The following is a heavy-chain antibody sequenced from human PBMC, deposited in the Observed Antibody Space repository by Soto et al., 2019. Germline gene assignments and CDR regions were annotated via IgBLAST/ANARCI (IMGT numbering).Heavy chain of an antibody. CDR3: AKDLGGFSGYDKGLFDY. D-gene: IGHD5-12*01. V-gene: IGHV3-30*18. CDR2: ISYDGSNE. J-gene: IGHJ4*02. Sequence: QVQLVESGGGVVQPGRSLRLSCAASGFTFRSYGMHWVRQAPGKGLEWAAVISYDGSNEYYADSVKGRFTISRDNSKNTLFLQMNSLRAEDTAVYYCAKDLGGFSGYDKGLFDYWGQGTLVTVSS. CDR1: GFTFRSYG.